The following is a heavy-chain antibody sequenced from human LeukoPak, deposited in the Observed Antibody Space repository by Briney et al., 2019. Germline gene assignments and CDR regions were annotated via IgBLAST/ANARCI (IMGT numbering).Heavy chain of an antibody. J-gene: IGHJ4*02. V-gene: IGHV4-38-2*01. CDR2: IYHSGIT. CDR3: AIRYYDSSGYYLDY. Sequence: PSETLSLTCAVSAYSISSGYRWGWIRQPPGKGLEWIGSIYHSGITYYNPSLKSRVTISVDTSNNQFSLKLSSVTAADTAVYYCAIRYYDSSGYYLDYWGQGTLVTVSS. CDR1: AYSISSGYR. D-gene: IGHD3-22*01.